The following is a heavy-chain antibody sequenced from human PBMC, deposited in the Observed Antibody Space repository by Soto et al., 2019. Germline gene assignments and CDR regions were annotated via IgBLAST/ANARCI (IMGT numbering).Heavy chain of an antibody. V-gene: IGHV5-10-1*01. CDR2: IDPSDSYT. J-gene: IGHJ6*02. D-gene: IGHD3-3*01. Sequence: GESLKISCKGSGYSFTSYWISWVRQMPGKGLEWMGRIDPSDSYTNYSPSFQGHVTISADKSISTAYLQWSSLKASDTAMYYCLTIFENYYGMDVWGQGTTVTVSS. CDR1: GYSFTSYW. CDR3: LTIFENYYGMDV.